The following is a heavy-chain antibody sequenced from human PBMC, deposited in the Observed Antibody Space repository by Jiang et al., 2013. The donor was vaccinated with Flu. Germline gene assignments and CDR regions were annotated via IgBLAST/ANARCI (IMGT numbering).Heavy chain of an antibody. V-gene: IGHV3-30*18. CDR1: GYIFNGYG. D-gene: IGHD1-1*01. CDR3: AKDQGAGTSPQYYYGMDV. J-gene: IGHJ6*02. Sequence: RLSCVASGYIFNGYGMHWVRQAPGKGLEWVAGISYDGSTKYYADSVKGRFTISRDNSKNTIYLQMNSLRGEDTAVYYCAKDQGAGTSPQYYYGMDVWGQGTTVTVSS. CDR2: ISYDGSTK.